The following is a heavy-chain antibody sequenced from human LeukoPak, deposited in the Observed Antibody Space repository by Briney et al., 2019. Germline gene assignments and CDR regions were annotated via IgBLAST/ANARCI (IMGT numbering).Heavy chain of an antibody. V-gene: IGHV4-4*07. Sequence: SETLSLTCTVSGGSISSYFWSWIRQPAGKGLEWIGRIYTSGSTNYNPSLKSRVTISADKSTNQFSLKLSSVTATDTAVYYCARDRFGDLNYFDYWGQGTLVTVSS. CDR3: ARDRFGDLNYFDY. CDR1: GGSISSYF. CDR2: IYTSGST. D-gene: IGHD3-3*01. J-gene: IGHJ4*02.